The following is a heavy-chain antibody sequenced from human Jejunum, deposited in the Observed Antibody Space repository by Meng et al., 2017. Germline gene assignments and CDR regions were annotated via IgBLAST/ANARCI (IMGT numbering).Heavy chain of an antibody. CDR3: ARVPYNYDNGGYYYR. Sequence: QVQVDQSGAEVKKPGASVKVSCKAPGLTFTGHHMHWVRQVPGQGFAWMGRINSNSGGTNYAQKFKGRLTMTSDYMELSRLTSDDTAVYYCARVPYNYDNGGYYYRWGQGTLVTVSS. D-gene: IGHD3-22*01. CDR2: INSNSGGT. CDR1: GLTFTGHH. V-gene: IGHV1-2*06. J-gene: IGHJ4*02.